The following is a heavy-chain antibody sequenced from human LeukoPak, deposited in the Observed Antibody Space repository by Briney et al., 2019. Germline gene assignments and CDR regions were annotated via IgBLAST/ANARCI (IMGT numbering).Heavy chain of an antibody. CDR3: ATIGAAAGLNINKDY. CDR1: GYTFTSYY. CDR2: INPSGGST. Sequence: ASVKVSCKASGYTFTSYYMHWVRQAPGQGLEWMGIINPSGGSTSYAQKFQGRVTMTRDTSTSTVYMELSSLRSEDTAVYYCATIGAAAGLNINKDYWGQGTLVTVSS. D-gene: IGHD6-13*01. J-gene: IGHJ4*02. V-gene: IGHV1-46*01.